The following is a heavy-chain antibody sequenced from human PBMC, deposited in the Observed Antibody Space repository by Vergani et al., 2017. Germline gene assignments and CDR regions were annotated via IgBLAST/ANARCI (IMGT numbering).Heavy chain of an antibody. CDR3: AREAVHYDILTGYSRYGMDV. Sequence: QVQLQESGPGLVKPSQTLSLTCTVSGGSISSGGYYWSWIRQHPGKGLEWIGYIYSSGSTYYNPSLKSRVTISVDTSKNLLSLKLSSVTAADTAVYYCAREAVHYDILTGYSRYGMDVWGQGTTVTVSS. D-gene: IGHD3-9*01. V-gene: IGHV4-31*03. CDR1: GGSISSGGYY. J-gene: IGHJ6*02. CDR2: IYSSGST.